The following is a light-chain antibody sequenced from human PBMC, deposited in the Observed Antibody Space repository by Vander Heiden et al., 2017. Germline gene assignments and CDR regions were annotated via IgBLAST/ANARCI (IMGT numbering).Light chain of an antibody. CDR2: GNS. Sequence: QSALTQAPPGPGAPGPRGATPCTGGSSNIVAGYDEHWDQAPPGTAPKLLIYGNSTRPSGVPARFSGSTSGTTASLAITGLQPEDEADYYCQSYDSSLSGWVFGGGTKLTVL. V-gene: IGLV1-40*01. J-gene: IGLJ3*02. CDR3: QSYDSSLSGWV. CDR1: SSNIVAGYD.